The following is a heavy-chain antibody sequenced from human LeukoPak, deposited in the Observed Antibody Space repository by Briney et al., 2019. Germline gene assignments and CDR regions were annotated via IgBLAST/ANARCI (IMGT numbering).Heavy chain of an antibody. D-gene: IGHD1-26*01. CDR3: ARDRKWDLRGRRGFDY. CDR2: VYTSGST. J-gene: IGHJ4*02. Sequence: SETLSLTCTVSGGSISNGSYYWSWIRQPAGKGLEWIGHVYTSGSTNYNPSLKSRVTISVDTSKNQFSLMLRSVTAADTAVYYCARDRKWDLRGRRGFDYWGQGTLVTVSS. V-gene: IGHV4-61*09. CDR1: GGSISNGSYY.